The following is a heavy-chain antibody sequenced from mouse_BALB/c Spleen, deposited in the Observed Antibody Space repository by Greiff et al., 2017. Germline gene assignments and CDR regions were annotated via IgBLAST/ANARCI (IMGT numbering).Heavy chain of an antibody. CDR1: GYTFTSYW. D-gene: IGHD2-3*01. Sequence: QVQLQQSGAELARPGASVKLSCKASGYTFTSYWMQWVKQRPGQGLEWIGAIYPGDGDTRYTQKFKGKATLTADKSSSTAYMQLSSLASEDSAVYYCAIGYYDYAMDYWGQGTSVTVSS. J-gene: IGHJ4*01. CDR2: IYPGDGDT. V-gene: IGHV1-87*01. CDR3: AIGYYDYAMDY.